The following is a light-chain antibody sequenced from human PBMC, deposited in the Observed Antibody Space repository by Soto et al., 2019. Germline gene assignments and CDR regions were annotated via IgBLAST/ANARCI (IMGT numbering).Light chain of an antibody. Sequence: QSALTQPASVSGAPGQSFTISCTGGSSDVGGHNYVSWYQHNPGKAPKLLIYDVNNRPSGVSNRFSGSKSGNKASLTISGLQAEDEADYYCNSYTSSGTVVFGGGTKLTVL. CDR3: NSYTSSGTVV. J-gene: IGLJ3*02. V-gene: IGLV2-14*03. CDR2: DVN. CDR1: SSDVGGHNY.